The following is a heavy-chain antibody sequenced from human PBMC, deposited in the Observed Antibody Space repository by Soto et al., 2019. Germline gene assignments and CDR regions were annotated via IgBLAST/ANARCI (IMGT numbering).Heavy chain of an antibody. Sequence: PGWSLRLSCASSVFTFSSYGMHWVRQAPGKGLEWVAVIWYDGSNKYYADSVKGRFTISRDNSKNTLYLQMNSLRAEDTAVYYCARGYDSSGIDYWGQGTLVTVSS. CDR1: VFTFSSYG. J-gene: IGHJ4*02. CDR2: IWYDGSNK. D-gene: IGHD3-22*01. V-gene: IGHV3-33*01. CDR3: ARGYDSSGIDY.